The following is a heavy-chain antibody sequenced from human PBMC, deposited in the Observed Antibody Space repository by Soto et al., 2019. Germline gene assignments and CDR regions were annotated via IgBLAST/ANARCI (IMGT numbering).Heavy chain of an antibody. J-gene: IGHJ4*02. V-gene: IGHV4-4*02. CDR2: IYHTGNT. CDR1: GGSISSAHW. Sequence: SETLSLTCAVSGGSISSAHWWNFVRQPPGKGLEWIGEIYHTGNTNYNPSLMSRDTISIDKSKNQFSLRLNSVTAADMAIYYCASHLGATRGPFDFWGQGTLVTVSS. CDR3: ASHLGATRGPFDF. D-gene: IGHD1-26*01.